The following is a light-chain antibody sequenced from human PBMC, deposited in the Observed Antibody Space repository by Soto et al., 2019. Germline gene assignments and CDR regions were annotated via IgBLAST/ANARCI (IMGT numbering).Light chain of an antibody. CDR1: QSISSW. J-gene: IGKJ1*01. Sequence: DIQITHSPSTLSASVGDRVTVTCRASQSISSWLAWYQQKAGKAPKLLIYKASALESGAPSRFSGSGSGTEFPLAISILEPEYFATYYCQRYNNYPWTFGQATKVDIK. CDR2: KAS. V-gene: IGKV1-5*03. CDR3: QRYNNYPWT.